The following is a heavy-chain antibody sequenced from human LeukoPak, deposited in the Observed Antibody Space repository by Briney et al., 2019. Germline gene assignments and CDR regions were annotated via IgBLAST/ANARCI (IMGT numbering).Heavy chain of an antibody. D-gene: IGHD3-22*01. CDR1: GYTFTSYD. Sequence: ASVKVSCKASGYTFTSYDINWVRQATGQGLEWMGWMNPNSGNTGYAQKFQGRVTMTRNTSISTAYMELSSLRSEDTAVYYCARGSVLRQYYYDSSGYYSGSGMDVWGQGTTVTVSS. J-gene: IGHJ6*02. V-gene: IGHV1-8*01. CDR2: MNPNSGNT. CDR3: ARGSVLRQYYYDSSGYYSGSGMDV.